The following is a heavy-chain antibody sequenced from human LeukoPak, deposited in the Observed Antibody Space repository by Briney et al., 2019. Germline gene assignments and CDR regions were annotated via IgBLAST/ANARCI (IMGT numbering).Heavy chain of an antibody. J-gene: IGHJ3*02. CDR2: INPNSGGT. Sequence: GASVKVSCKASGYTFTGYYMHWVRQAPGQGLEWMGWINPNSGGTNYAQKFQGRVTMNRDTSISTAYMELSRLRSDDAAVYYCARNYDSSGYYFGNDAFDIWGQGTMVTVSS. V-gene: IGHV1-2*02. CDR1: GYTFTGYY. CDR3: ARNYDSSGYYFGNDAFDI. D-gene: IGHD3-22*01.